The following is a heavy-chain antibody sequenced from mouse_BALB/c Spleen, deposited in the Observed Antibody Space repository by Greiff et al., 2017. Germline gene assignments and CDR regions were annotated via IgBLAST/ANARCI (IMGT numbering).Heavy chain of an antibody. CDR1: GYSITSGYY. V-gene: IGHV3-6*02. Sequence: ESGPGLVKPSQSLSLTCSVTGYSITSGYYWNWIRQFPGNKLEWMGYISYDGSNNYNPSLKNRISITRDTSKNQFFLKLNSVTTEDTATYCCARADGYYDGFAYWGQGTLVTVSA. CDR3: ARADGYYDGFAY. J-gene: IGHJ3*01. CDR2: ISYDGSN. D-gene: IGHD2-3*01.